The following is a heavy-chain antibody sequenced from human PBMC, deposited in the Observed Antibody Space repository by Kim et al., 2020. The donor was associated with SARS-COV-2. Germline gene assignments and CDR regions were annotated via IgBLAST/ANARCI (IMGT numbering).Heavy chain of an antibody. CDR2: IYYSGST. CDR3: ATQQLVLLNFDY. CDR1: GGSISSYY. J-gene: IGHJ4*02. Sequence: SETLSLTCTVSGGSISSYYWSWIRQPPGKGLEWIGYIYYSGSTNYNPSLKSRVTISVDTSKNQFSLKLSSVTAADTAVYYCATQQLVLLNFDYWGQGTLVTVSS. V-gene: IGHV4-59*01. D-gene: IGHD6-13*01.